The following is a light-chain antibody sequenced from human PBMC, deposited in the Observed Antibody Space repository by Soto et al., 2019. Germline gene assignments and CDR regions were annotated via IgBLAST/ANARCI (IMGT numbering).Light chain of an antibody. Sequence: EGEMTQSPATLSVSPGERATLSCRASQTVSTNVAWYQQKPGQAPRLLIYAASTRATGIPARFSGSGSGTEFTLTISSPQSEDSAVYYCQQYHNWPWAFGQGTKVDIK. CDR2: AAS. V-gene: IGKV3-15*01. J-gene: IGKJ1*01. CDR1: QTVSTN. CDR3: QQYHNWPWA.